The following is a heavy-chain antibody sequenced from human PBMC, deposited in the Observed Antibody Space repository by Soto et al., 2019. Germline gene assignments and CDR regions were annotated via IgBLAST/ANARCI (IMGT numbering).Heavy chain of an antibody. CDR2: ISGSGGST. J-gene: IGHJ4*02. V-gene: IGHV3-23*01. Sequence: GGSLRLSCAASGFTFSSYAMSWVRQAPGKGLEWVSAISGSGGSTYYADSVKGRFTISRDNSKNTLYLQMNSLRAEDTAVYYCAKTAGYCSSTSCLHFDYWGQGTLVTVSS. CDR3: AKTAGYCSSTSCLHFDY. D-gene: IGHD2-2*01. CDR1: GFTFSSYA.